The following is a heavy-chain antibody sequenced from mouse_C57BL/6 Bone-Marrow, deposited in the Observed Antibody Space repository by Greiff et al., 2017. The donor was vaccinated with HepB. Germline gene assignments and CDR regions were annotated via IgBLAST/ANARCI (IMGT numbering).Heavy chain of an antibody. CDR2: INPYNGGT. J-gene: IGHJ1*03. D-gene: IGHD3-1*01. CDR1: GYTFTDYY. CDR3: ARSGDSEGYFDV. V-gene: IGHV1-19*01. Sequence: VQLQQSGPVLVKPGASVKMSCKASGYTFTDYYMNWVKQSHGKSLEWIGVINPYNGGTSYNQKFKGKATLTVDKSSSTAYMELNSLTSEDSAVYYCARSGDSEGYFDVWGTGTTVTVSS.